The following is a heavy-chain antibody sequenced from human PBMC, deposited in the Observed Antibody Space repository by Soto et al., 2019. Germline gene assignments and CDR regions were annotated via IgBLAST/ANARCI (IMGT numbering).Heavy chain of an antibody. V-gene: IGHV5-51*01. Sequence: PGESLKISCKGSGYSFTSYWIGWVRQMPGKGLEWMGIIYPGDSDTRYSPSFQGQVTISADKSISTAYLQWSSLKASDTAMYYCARVGWIVGATPVYGMDVWGQGTTVTVSS. D-gene: IGHD1-26*01. CDR3: ARVGWIVGATPVYGMDV. J-gene: IGHJ6*02. CDR1: GYSFTSYW. CDR2: IYPGDSDT.